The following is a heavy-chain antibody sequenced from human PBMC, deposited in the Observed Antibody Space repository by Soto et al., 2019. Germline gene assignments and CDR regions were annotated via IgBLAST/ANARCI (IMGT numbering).Heavy chain of an antibody. D-gene: IGHD3-9*01. J-gene: IGHJ6*02. CDR3: ARHRDGGQLLQYFHYGMDV. CDR2: IDPGNSDT. V-gene: IGHV5-51*01. Sequence: PGESLKISCQGSGYSFTTYWIGWVRQMPGKGLEWMGIIDPGNSDTRYSPSFQGQVTISADKSISTAYLQWSTLKASDTAMYYRARHRDGGQLLQYFHYGMDVWGQGTTVTVSS. CDR1: GYSFTTYW.